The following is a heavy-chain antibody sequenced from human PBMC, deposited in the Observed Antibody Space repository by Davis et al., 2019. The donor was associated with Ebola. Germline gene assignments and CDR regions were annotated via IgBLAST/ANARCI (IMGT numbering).Heavy chain of an antibody. CDR2: INPNSGGT. V-gene: IGHV1-2*04. Sequence: AASVTVSCKASGYTFTGYYMHWVRQAPGQGLEWMGWINPNSGGTTYAQKFQGWVTMTRDTSISTAYMDVSRLTSDDTAVYYCARGCRATVLMGEWYFDLWGRGTLVTVSS. CDR1: GYTFTGYY. D-gene: IGHD4-23*01. CDR3: ARGCRATVLMGEWYFDL. J-gene: IGHJ2*01.